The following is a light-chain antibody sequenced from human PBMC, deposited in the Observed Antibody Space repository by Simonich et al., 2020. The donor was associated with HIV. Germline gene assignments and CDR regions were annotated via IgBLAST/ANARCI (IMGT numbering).Light chain of an antibody. V-gene: IGKV3D-20*01. CDR3: QQYGSSPTWT. CDR2: DAS. Sequence: EIVLTQSPGTLSLSPGERPTLSCRASQSVSSNYLAWFQQKPGLAPRLLIYDASSRATGIPDRFSGSGSGTDFTLTISRLEPEDFAVYYCQQYGSSPTWTFGQGTKVEIK. J-gene: IGKJ1*01. CDR1: QSVSSNY.